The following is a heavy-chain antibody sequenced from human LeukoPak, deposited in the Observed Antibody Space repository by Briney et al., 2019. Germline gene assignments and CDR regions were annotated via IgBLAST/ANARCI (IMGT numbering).Heavy chain of an antibody. CDR2: MNPNNGNT. V-gene: IGHV1-8*02. Sequence: ASVKVSCKASGATFSSYAIIWVRQATGQGLEWMGWMNPNNGNTGYAQKLQGRVTMTRDTSISTAYMELGSLRSEDTAMYYCVRDTRGAEAADDPFDIWGQGTMVTVSS. CDR1: GATFSSYA. J-gene: IGHJ3*02. CDR3: VRDTRGAEAADDPFDI. D-gene: IGHD6-13*01.